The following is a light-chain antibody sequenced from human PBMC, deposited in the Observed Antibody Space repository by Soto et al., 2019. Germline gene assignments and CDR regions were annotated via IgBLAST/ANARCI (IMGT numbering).Light chain of an antibody. Sequence: EIVLTQSPDTLSLSPGERATLSCRASQSVHSNYLAWYQQKPGQAPRLLIYGASSRATGIRDRFSGSGSGTDFTLSISRLEPEDFAVYYCQQYGSSPRLTFGGGTKVEIK. V-gene: IGKV3-20*01. CDR2: GAS. CDR1: QSVHSNY. J-gene: IGKJ4*01. CDR3: QQYGSSPRLT.